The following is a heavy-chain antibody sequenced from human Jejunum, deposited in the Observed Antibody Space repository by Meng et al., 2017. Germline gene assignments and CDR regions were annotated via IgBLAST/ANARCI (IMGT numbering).Heavy chain of an antibody. CDR2: IYHTGSP. CDR1: GGSINSDGYT. Sequence: QVQLQESGSGLVKPSQTLSLTCAVSGGSINSDGYTWSWIRHPPGKGLEWIGYIYHTGSPYYNPSLKSRLTISVDRSENQFSLKLSSVTAADTAVYYCARMDSAFHYFDYWGQGTLVTVSS. V-gene: IGHV4-30-2*01. J-gene: IGHJ4*02. D-gene: IGHD2-2*03. CDR3: ARMDSAFHYFDY.